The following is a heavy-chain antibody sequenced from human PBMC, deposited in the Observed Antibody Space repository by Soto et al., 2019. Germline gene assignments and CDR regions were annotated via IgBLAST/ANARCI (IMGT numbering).Heavy chain of an antibody. CDR3: AREGYCSGGSCYSSPLYSYYYGMDV. J-gene: IGHJ6*02. CDR2: ISAYNGNT. CDR1: GYTFTSYG. Sequence: QVQLVQSGAEVKKPGASVKVSCKASGYTFTSYGISWVRQAPGQGLEWMGWISAYNGNTNYAQKLQGRVTMTTDTSTCTAYMELRSLRSDDTAVYYCAREGYCSGGSCYSSPLYSYYYGMDVWGQGTTVTVSS. D-gene: IGHD2-15*01. V-gene: IGHV1-18*01.